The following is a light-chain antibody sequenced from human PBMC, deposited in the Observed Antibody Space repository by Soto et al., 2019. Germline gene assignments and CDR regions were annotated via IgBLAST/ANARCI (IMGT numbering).Light chain of an antibody. J-gene: IGKJ1*01. CDR2: GAS. CDR1: QSISTS. Sequence: EIVLTQSPATLSLSPGERATLSCRASQSISTSLAWYQQKPGQGPRLLIYGASTRATGIPDSFSGSGSGTGFTPTISTLEPEDFAVYYCQQYGSSPWTFGQGTKVEIK. CDR3: QQYGSSPWT. V-gene: IGKV3-20*01.